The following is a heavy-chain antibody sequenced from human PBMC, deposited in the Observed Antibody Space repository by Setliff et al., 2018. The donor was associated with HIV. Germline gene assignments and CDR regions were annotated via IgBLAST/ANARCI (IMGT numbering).Heavy chain of an antibody. CDR1: GGTISSDDYY. J-gene: IGHJ4*02. D-gene: IGHD1-1*01. CDR3: VRDAYGYNGKGFDY. CDR2: ITYSGSA. Sequence: SETLSLTCTVSGGTISSDDYYWHWIRQPPGKGLEWSGYITYSGSAYYNPSLKSRVTISIDTSNNQISLRLSSVTAADTAMYYCVRDAYGYNGKGFDYWGPGTLVTVSS. V-gene: IGHV4-30-4*08.